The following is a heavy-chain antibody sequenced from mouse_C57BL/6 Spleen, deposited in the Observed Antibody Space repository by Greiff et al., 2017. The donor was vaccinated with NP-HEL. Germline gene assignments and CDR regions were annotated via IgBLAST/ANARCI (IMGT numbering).Heavy chain of an antibody. Sequence: QVQLQQSGPELVKPGASVKISCKASGYAFSSSWMNWVKQRPGKGLEWIGRIYPGDGDTNYNGKFKGKATLTADKSSSTAYMQLSSLTSEDSAVYFCARRGYDGYMDYWGQGTSVTVSS. D-gene: IGHD2-3*01. CDR3: ARRGYDGYMDY. V-gene: IGHV1-82*01. CDR1: GYAFSSSW. CDR2: IYPGDGDT. J-gene: IGHJ4*01.